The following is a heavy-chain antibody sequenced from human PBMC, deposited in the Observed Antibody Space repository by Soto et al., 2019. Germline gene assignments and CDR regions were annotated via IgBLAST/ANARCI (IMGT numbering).Heavy chain of an antibody. Sequence: ASVKVSCKASGYTFTGYYMHWVRQAPGQGLEWMGWINPNSGGTNYAQNFLGWVTMTRDTSINTAYMELSRLRSDDTAIYYCARGSGYNWNSDCDYWGQGTLVTVSS. D-gene: IGHD1-7*01. J-gene: IGHJ4*02. CDR2: INPNSGGT. CDR1: GYTFTGYY. V-gene: IGHV1-2*04. CDR3: ARGSGYNWNSDCDY.